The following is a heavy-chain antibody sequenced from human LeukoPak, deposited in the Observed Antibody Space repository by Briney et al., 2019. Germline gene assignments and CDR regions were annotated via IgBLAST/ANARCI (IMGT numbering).Heavy chain of an antibody. D-gene: IGHD5-18*01. CDR2: ITWDGDST. V-gene: IGHV3-43D*03. CDR1: GFTFDDYA. CDR3: AKDQAAGYSYGSYYFDY. Sequence: GGSLRLSCAASGFTFDDYAMHWVRQAPGKGLEWVSLITWDGDSTYYADSVKGRFTISRDNSKNYLYLQMNSLRAEDTAVYYCAKDQAAGYSYGSYYFDYWGQGTLVTVSS. J-gene: IGHJ4*02.